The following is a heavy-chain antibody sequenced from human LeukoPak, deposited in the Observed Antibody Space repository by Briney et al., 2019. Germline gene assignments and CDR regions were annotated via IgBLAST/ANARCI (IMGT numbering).Heavy chain of an antibody. V-gene: IGHV3-23*01. CDR1: GFTFSSYA. J-gene: IGHJ6*02. CDR3: ARLYSGYDFHGMDV. CDR2: ISGSGGST. D-gene: IGHD5-12*01. Sequence: GGSLRLSCAASGFTFSSYAMSWVRQAPGKGLEWVSAISGSGGSTYYADSVKGRFTISRDNSKNTLYLQMNSLRAEDTAVYYCARLYSGYDFHGMDVWGQGTTVTVSS.